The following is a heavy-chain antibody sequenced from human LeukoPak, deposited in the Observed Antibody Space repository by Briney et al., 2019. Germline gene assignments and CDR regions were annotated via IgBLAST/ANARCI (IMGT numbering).Heavy chain of an antibody. Sequence: GGSLRLSRAASGFTFSNYWMHWVRQAPGKGLVWVSRVDSDGSSTSYADSVKGRFTISRDNAKNTLYLQMNSLRAEDTAVYYCARGPRGNSYGQDWGQGTLVTVSS. V-gene: IGHV3-74*01. J-gene: IGHJ4*02. CDR3: ARGPRGNSYGQD. D-gene: IGHD5-18*01. CDR2: VDSDGSST. CDR1: GFTFSNYW.